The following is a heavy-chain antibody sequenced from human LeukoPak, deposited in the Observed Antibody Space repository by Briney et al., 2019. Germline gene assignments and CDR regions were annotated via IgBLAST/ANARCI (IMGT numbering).Heavy chain of an antibody. J-gene: IGHJ4*02. Sequence: SETLSLTCIVSGYSISSGSYWGWIRQPPGKGLEWIGNIYYTGNTYYNASLQSRVTISIDTSKNQFSLRLNSVTAADTAMYYCAKSGGYGLIDYWGQGTLVTVSS. CDR1: GYSISSGSY. CDR2: IYYTGNT. CDR3: AKSGGYGLIDY. V-gene: IGHV4-38-2*02. D-gene: IGHD1-26*01.